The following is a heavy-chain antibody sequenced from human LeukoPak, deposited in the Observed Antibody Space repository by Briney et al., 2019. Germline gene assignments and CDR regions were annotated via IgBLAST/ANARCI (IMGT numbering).Heavy chain of an antibody. CDR1: GGSFSGYY. D-gene: IGHD6-19*01. J-gene: IGHJ4*02. CDR2: INHSGST. CDR3: ASGLLRDSYYSSVDYDY. V-gene: IGHV4-34*01. Sequence: PSETLSLTCAVYGGSFSGYYWSWIRQPPGKGLEWIGEINHSGSTNYNPSLKSRVTISVDTSKNQFSLKLSSVTAADTAVYYCASGLLRDSYYSSVDYDYWGQRTLVPVPS.